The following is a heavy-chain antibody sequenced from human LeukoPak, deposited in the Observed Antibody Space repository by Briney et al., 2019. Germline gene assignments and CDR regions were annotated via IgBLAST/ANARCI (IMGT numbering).Heavy chain of an antibody. CDR3: ARDCGGDCYSGIDY. D-gene: IGHD2-21*02. CDR1: GFTFSSYS. Sequence: PGGSLRLSCAASGFTFSSYSMNWVRQAPGKGLEWVSSISSSSSYIYYADSVKGRFTISRDNAKNSLYLQRNSLRAEDTAVYYCARDCGGDCYSGIDYWGQGTLVTVSS. CDR2: ISSSSSYI. V-gene: IGHV3-21*01. J-gene: IGHJ4*02.